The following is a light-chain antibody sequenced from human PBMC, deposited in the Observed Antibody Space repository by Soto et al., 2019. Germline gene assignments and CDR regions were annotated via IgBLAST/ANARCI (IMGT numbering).Light chain of an antibody. V-gene: IGLV2-8*01. J-gene: IGLJ1*01. CDR1: SSDVGYYNY. CDR2: EVN. Sequence: QSVLTQPPSASGSPGQSVTISCTGTSSDVGYYNYVSWYQQHPGKAPKLMIYEVNKRPSGVPDRFSGSKSGNTASLTVSGLQAEDEADYYCSSHAGYNNFYVFGTGTRSPS. CDR3: SSHAGYNNFYV.